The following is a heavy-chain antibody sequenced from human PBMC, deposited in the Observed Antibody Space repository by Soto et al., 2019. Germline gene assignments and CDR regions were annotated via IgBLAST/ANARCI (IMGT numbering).Heavy chain of an antibody. D-gene: IGHD4-17*01. CDR3: ARSLTVTTGYYFDY. V-gene: IGHV4-59*08. CDR1: GGSISNYY. CDR2: IYYGGST. Sequence: SETLSLTCTVSGGSISNYYWSWIRQPPGKGLEWIGYIYYGGSTNYNPSLKSRVTISVDTSKNRFSLNLSSVTAADTAVYYCARSLTVTTGYYFDYWGHGTLVTVSS. J-gene: IGHJ4*01.